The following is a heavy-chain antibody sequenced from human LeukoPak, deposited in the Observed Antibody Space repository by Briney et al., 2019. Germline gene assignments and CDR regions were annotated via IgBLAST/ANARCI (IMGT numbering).Heavy chain of an antibody. CDR1: GYTLTELS. J-gene: IGHJ4*02. CDR2: FDPEDGET. V-gene: IGHV1-24*01. Sequence: ASVNVSCKVSGYTLTELSMHWVRQAPGKRVEWMGGFDPEDGETIYAQKFQGRVTMTEDTSTDTAYMELSGLRSEETAVYYCAADFGGYNAIDYWGQGTLVTVSS. D-gene: IGHD1-1*01. CDR3: AADFGGYNAIDY.